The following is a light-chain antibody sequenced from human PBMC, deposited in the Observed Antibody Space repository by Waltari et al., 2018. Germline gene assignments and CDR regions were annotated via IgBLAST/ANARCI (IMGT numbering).Light chain of an antibody. V-gene: IGLV1-47*01. J-gene: IGLJ3*02. CDR2: KNN. CDR1: RSNIGGNY. CDR3: AAWDDNLTGPL. Sequence: SVLTQPPSASGTPGQTGTIPCSGSRSNIGGNYAPWYQQLPGMAPQLLIYKNNQRPSGVPDRFSGSKSGTSASLAISGLRSDDEAEYYCAAWDDNLTGPLFGGGTKVTVL.